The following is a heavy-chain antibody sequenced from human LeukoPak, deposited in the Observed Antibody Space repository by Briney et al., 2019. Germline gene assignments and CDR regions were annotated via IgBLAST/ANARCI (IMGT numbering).Heavy chain of an antibody. CDR2: ISSSGSTI. V-gene: IGHV3-11*04. CDR1: GFTFSDCY. D-gene: IGHD5-24*01. CDR3: ARADGPGAAFDI. J-gene: IGHJ3*02. Sequence: GGSLRLSCGASGFTFSDCYMSWIRQAPGKGLEWVSYISSSGSTIYYADSVKGRFTISRDNAKNSLYLQMNSLRAEDTAVYYCARADGPGAAFDIWGQGTMVTVSS.